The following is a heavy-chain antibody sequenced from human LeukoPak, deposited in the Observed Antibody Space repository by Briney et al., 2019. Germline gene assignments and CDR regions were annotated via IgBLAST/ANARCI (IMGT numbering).Heavy chain of an antibody. Sequence: GGSLRLSCAASGFTFSRYAMSWVRQGPGRGGEGVSYISSSGRTIYYADSVEGRFTISRDDAKNSLYVQMNSVRAEDTAVYYCPRSTYYYASDYYYVSFFAYWGQGTLVTVSS. V-gene: IGHV3-48*04. J-gene: IGHJ4*02. CDR3: PRSTYYYASDYYYVSFFAY. CDR1: GFTFSRYA. CDR2: ISSSGRTI. D-gene: IGHD3-22*01.